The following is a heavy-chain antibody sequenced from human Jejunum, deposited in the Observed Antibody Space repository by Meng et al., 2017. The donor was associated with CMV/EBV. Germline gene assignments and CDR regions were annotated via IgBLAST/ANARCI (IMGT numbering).Heavy chain of an antibody. CDR3: ARGLSTSSSGY. V-gene: IGHV4-39*07. CDR1: VDSISSSNYY. J-gene: IGHJ4*02. CDR2: IYYTGST. D-gene: IGHD6-6*01. Sequence: HRPLQGPGPELVKPSETLSLLCTVSVDSISSSNYYWGWIRQSPGKGLEWIGSIYYTGSTYYNPSLKSRLTISIDTSKNQFSLKLSSVTAADTAIYYCARGLSTSSSGYWGQGTLVTVSS.